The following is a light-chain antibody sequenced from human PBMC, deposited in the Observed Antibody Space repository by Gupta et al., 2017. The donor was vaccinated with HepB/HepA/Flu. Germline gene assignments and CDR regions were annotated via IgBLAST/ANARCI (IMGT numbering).Light chain of an antibody. CDR2: DAS. CDR1: QDISNY. Sequence: DIQMTHSPSSLSASVGDRVTITCQASQDISNYLNWYQQKPGKAPKLLIYDASNLETGVPSRFSGSGSGTDFTFTISSLEPEDIATYYCKQYDKLPYTFGQGTKLEIK. CDR3: KQYDKLPYT. V-gene: IGKV1-33*01. J-gene: IGKJ2*01.